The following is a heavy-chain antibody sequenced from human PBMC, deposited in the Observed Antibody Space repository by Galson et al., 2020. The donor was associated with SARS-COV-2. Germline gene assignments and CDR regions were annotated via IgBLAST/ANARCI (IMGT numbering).Heavy chain of an antibody. CDR2: IYYSGST. V-gene: IGHV4-59*01. CDR1: GVSISSYY. Sequence: SETLSLTCTASGVSISSYYWSWIRQPPGKGLEWIGYIYYSGSTNYNPSLKSRVTISVDTSKNQFSLKLSSVTAADTALYYCARESYDISGYYLAYFDYWGQGSLVTVSS. D-gene: IGHD3-22*01. J-gene: IGHJ4*02. CDR3: ARESYDISGYYLAYFDY.